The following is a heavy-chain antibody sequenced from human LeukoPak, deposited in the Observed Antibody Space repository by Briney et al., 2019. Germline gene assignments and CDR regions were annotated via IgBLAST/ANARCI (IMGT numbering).Heavy chain of an antibody. CDR1: GGSFSGYY. V-gene: IGHV4-34*01. J-gene: IGHJ4*02. Sequence: PSETLSLTCAVYGGSFSGYYWSWIRQPPGKGLEWIGEINHSGSTNYNPSLKSRVTISVDTSKNQFSLKLSSVTAADTAVYYCARNLDYWGQGTLVTVSS. CDR3: ARNLDY. CDR2: INHSGST.